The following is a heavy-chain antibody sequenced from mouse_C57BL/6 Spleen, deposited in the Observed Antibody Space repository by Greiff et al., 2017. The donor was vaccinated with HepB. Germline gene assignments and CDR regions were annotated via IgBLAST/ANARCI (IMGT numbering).Heavy chain of an antibody. J-gene: IGHJ2*01. CDR2: IDPENGDT. V-gene: IGHV14-4*01. Sequence: EVKLQESGAELVRPGASVKLSCTASGFNIKDDYMHWVKQRPEQGLEWIGWIDPENGDTEYASKFQGKATITADTSSNTAYLQLSSLTSEDTAVYYCTTVVAKDYWGQGTTLTVSS. CDR1: GFNIKDDY. CDR3: TTVVAKDY. D-gene: IGHD1-1*01.